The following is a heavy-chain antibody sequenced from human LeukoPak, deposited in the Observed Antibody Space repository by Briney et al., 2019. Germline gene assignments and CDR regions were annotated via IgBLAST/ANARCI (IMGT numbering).Heavy chain of an antibody. D-gene: IGHD6-6*01. CDR3: ARDLLAARSDY. V-gene: IGHV3-20*04. CDR2: INWNGGST. Sequence: GGSLRLSCAASGFTFDDYGMSWVRQAPGKGLEWVSGINWNGGSTGYADSVKGRFTISRDNAKNSLYLQMNSLRAEDTAVYYCARDLLAARSDYWGQGTLVTVSS. J-gene: IGHJ4*02. CDR1: GFTFDDYG.